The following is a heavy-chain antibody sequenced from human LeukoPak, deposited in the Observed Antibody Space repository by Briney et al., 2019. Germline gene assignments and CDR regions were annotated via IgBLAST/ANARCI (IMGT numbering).Heavy chain of an antibody. CDR3: ARLDRNYYYLDV. CDR1: GYTFTSYD. Sequence: GASVKVSCKASGYTFTSYDFNWVRQAPGQGLEWMGRINPTTGVANYAQKFQGRITVTRDTSIDTAYMELSSLTSDDTAVYYCARLDRNYYYLDVWGQGTTVTVSS. J-gene: IGHJ6*03. D-gene: IGHD1-1*01. V-gene: IGHV1-2*06. CDR2: INPTTGVA.